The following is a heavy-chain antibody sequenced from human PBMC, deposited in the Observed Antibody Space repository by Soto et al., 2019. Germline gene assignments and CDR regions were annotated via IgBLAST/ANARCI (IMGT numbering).Heavy chain of an antibody. J-gene: IGHJ6*02. V-gene: IGHV3-30-3*01. CDR3: ARDGAARSYYYYYGMDV. CDR1: GFTFSSYA. Sequence: PGGSLRLSCAASGFTFSSYAMHWVRQAPGKGLEWVAVISYDGSNKYYADSVKGRFTISRDNSKNTLYLQMNSLRAEDTAVYYCARDGAARSYYYYYGMDVWGQGTTVTVSS. CDR2: ISYDGSNK. D-gene: IGHD6-6*01.